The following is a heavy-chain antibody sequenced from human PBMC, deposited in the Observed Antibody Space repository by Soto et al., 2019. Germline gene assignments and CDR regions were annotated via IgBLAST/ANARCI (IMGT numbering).Heavy chain of an antibody. CDR2: TYYSGST. Sequence: ETLSLNCTVSGGSISSSSYYWGWIRQPPGKGLEWIGSTYYSGSTYYNPSLKSRVTISVDTSKNQFSLKLSSVTAADTAVYYCDCYYDSSGTNHAFDIWGQGTMVTVSS. D-gene: IGHD3-22*01. V-gene: IGHV4-39*01. CDR1: GGSISSSSYY. CDR3: DCYYDSSGTNHAFDI. J-gene: IGHJ3*02.